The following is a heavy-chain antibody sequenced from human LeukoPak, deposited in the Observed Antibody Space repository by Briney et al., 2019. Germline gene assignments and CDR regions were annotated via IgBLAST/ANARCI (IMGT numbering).Heavy chain of an antibody. V-gene: IGHV4-4*07. CDR2: IYTSGST. Sequence: PSETLSLTCTVSGGSISSYYWSWIRQPAGKGLEWIGRIYTSGSTNYNPSLKSRVTMSVDTSKNQFSLKLSSVTAADTAVYYCARSVIWFGELLEFDYWGQGTLVTVSS. CDR3: ARSVIWFGELLEFDY. J-gene: IGHJ4*02. CDR1: GGSISSYY. D-gene: IGHD3-10*01.